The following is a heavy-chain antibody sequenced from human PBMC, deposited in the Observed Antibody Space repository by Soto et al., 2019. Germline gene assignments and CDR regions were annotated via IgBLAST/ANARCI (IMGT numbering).Heavy chain of an antibody. CDR2: ISYDGSNK. V-gene: IGHV3-30-3*01. CDR1: GFTFSSYA. J-gene: IGHJ4*02. Sequence: QVQLVESGGGVVQPGRSLRLSCAASGFTFSSYAMHWVRQAPGKGLEWVAVISYDGSNKYYADSVKGRFTISRDNSKNTLYLQMTSLRAEDTAVYYCASNGDFRGGPLHPSDYWGQGTLVTVSS. CDR3: ASNGDFRGGPLHPSDY. D-gene: IGHD2-15*01.